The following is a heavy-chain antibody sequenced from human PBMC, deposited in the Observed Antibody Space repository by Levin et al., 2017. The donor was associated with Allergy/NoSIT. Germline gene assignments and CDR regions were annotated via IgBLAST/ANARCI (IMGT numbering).Heavy chain of an antibody. CDR2: IYSKSGGGTA. CDR1: GFTFTNAW. CDR3: TTFGSLGWADYFDY. D-gene: IGHD1-26*01. J-gene: IGHJ4*02. Sequence: GGSLRLSCAAAGFTFTNAWMSWVRQAPGKGLEWVGRIYSKSGGGTADYAAPVKGRFTISRDDSKGTLYLHMSSLNTEDTGVYFCTTFGSLGWADYFDYWGQGTLVTVSS. V-gene: IGHV3-15*01.